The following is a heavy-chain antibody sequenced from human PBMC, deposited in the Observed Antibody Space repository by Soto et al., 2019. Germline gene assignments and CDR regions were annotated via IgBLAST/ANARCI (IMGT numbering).Heavy chain of an antibody. CDR2: IGTAGDT. D-gene: IGHD2-21*01. CDR1: GFTFSSYD. Sequence: GGSLRLSCAASGFTFSSYDMHWVRRATGKGLEWVSAIGTAGDTYYPGSVKGRFTISRENAKNSLYLQMNSLRAGDTAVYYCARACSGRGDCYQFDYWGQGTLVTVSS. V-gene: IGHV3-13*01. CDR3: ARACSGRGDCYQFDY. J-gene: IGHJ4*02.